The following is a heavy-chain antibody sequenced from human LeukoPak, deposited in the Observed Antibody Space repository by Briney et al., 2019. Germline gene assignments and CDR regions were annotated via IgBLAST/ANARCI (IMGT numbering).Heavy chain of an antibody. V-gene: IGHV4-59*01. CDR1: GGSISSYY. Sequence: SETLSLTCTVSGGSISSYYWSWIRQPPGKGLEWIRYIYYSGSSNYNPSLKSRVTISVDTSKNQFSLKLSSVTAADTAVYYCARAGAAAALGRFDNWGQGILVTVSS. D-gene: IGHD6-13*01. CDR2: IYYSGSS. CDR3: ARAGAAAALGRFDN. J-gene: IGHJ4*02.